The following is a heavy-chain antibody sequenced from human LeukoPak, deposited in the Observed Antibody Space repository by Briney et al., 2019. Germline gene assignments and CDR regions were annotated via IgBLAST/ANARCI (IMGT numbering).Heavy chain of an antibody. CDR2: ISSSSSYI. Sequence: GGSLRLSCAASGFTFSSYSMNWVRQAPGKGLEWVSFISSSSSYIYYADSVEGRFTISRDNAKNSLYLQMNSLKIEDTAVYHCTRGYSGISIYAFDMWGQGTMVIVSS. CDR3: TRGYSGISIYAFDM. V-gene: IGHV3-21*04. D-gene: IGHD3-9*01. CDR1: GFTFSSYS. J-gene: IGHJ3*02.